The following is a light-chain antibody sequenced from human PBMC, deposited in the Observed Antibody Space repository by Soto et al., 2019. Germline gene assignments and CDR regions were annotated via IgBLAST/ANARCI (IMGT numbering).Light chain of an antibody. CDR2: AAS. Sequence: IQMTQSPSSVSASVGDTVTITCRASQLISSRLAWYQQKPGKAPKLLIYAASNLQSGVPSRFSGSESGTDFTLTISCLQPEDFATYYCQQASSFPLTFGGGTRVEI. CDR1: QLISSR. CDR3: QQASSFPLT. V-gene: IGKV1-12*01. J-gene: IGKJ4*01.